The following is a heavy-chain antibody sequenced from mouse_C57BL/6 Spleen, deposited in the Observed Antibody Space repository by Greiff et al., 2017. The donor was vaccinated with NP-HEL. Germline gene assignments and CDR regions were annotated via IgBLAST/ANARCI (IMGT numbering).Heavy chain of an antibody. CDR2: IDPSDSYT. J-gene: IGHJ1*03. CDR1: GYTFTSYW. V-gene: IGHV1-50*01. CDR3: ARYRWYFDV. Sequence: QVQLQQPGAELVKPGASVKLSCKASGYTFTSYWMQWVKQRPGQGLEWIGEIDPSDSYTNYNQKFKGKATLTVDTSSSTAYMQLSSLTSEDSAVYYCARYRWYFDVWGTGTTVTVSS.